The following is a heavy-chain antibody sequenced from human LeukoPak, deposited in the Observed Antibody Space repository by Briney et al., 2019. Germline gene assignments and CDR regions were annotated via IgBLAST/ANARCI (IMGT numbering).Heavy chain of an antibody. CDR1: GYTFSDYA. D-gene: IGHD3-16*02. CDR2: IDTDNGNT. J-gene: IGHJ4*02. CDR3: ARDRRGGGELSPPDY. Sequence: GASVKVSCNASGYTFSDYAFHWVRQAPGQRLEWMGWIDTDNGNTKYSQNFQGRVTLIRDPSATTAYMELSSLRSEDTAVYYCARDRRGGGELSPPDYWGQGTLVTVSS. V-gene: IGHV1-3*04.